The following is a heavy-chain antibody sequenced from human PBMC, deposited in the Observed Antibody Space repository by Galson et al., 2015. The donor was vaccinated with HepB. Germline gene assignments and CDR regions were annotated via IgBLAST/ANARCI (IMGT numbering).Heavy chain of an antibody. V-gene: IGHV1-3*01. CDR2: INAGNGNT. J-gene: IGHJ6*02. D-gene: IGHD6-13*01. Sequence: SVKVSCKASGYTFTSYAMHWVRQAPGQRLEWMGWINAGNGNTKYSQKFQGRVTITRDTSASTAYMELSSLRSEDTAVYYCARVLRIAAAGMRSYYYYGMDVWGQGTTVTVSS. CDR3: ARVLRIAAAGMRSYYYYGMDV. CDR1: GYTFTSYA.